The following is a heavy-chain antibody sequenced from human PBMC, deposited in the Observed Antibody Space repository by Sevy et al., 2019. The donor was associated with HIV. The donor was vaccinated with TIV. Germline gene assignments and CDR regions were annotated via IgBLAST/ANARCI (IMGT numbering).Heavy chain of an antibody. D-gene: IGHD3-16*01. CDR2: ISYDGSYR. CDR3: AKNRPPGGSYFSRHAMDV. Sequence: GGSLRLSCAASGFTFSTYDMHWVRQAPGKGLEWVAIISYDGSYREYADSVRGRFSMFRDNSKNTMYLQMSGLSIEDTAVYYCAKNRPPGGSYFSRHAMDVWGRGTTVTVSS. V-gene: IGHV3-30*18. CDR1: GFTFSTYD. J-gene: IGHJ6*02.